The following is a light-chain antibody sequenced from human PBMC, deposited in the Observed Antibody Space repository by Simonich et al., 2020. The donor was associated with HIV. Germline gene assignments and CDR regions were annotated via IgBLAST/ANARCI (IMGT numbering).Light chain of an antibody. J-gene: IGKJ4*01. CDR1: QSVSSN. CDR3: QQYHLWPPLT. Sequence: EIVMTQSPATLSVSPGERATLSCRASQSVSSNLAWYQQKPGLAPRLLIYAASTRATGIPVRFSGSGSGTEFTLTISSLQSEDFAVYYWQQYHLWPPLTFGGGTKVEIK. V-gene: IGKV3-15*01. CDR2: AAS.